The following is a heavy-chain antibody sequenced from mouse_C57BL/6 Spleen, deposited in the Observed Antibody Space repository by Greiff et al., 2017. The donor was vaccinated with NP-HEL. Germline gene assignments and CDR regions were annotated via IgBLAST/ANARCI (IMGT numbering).Heavy chain of an antibody. CDR3: YYYYGSSYGFGV. CDR2: IDPENGDT. CDR1: GFNIKDDY. V-gene: IGHV14-4*01. Sequence: VQLQQSGAELVRPGASVKLSCTASGFNIKDDYMHWVKQRPEQGLEWIGWIDPENGDTEYASKFQGKATITADTSSNTAYLQLSSLTSEDTAVYYCYYYYGSSYGFGVWGTGTTVTVSS. D-gene: IGHD1-1*01. J-gene: IGHJ1*03.